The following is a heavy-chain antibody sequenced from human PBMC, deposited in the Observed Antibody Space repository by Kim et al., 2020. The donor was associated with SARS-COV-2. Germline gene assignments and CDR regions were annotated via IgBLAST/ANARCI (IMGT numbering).Heavy chain of an antibody. Sequence: SVKVSCKASGGTFSSYAISWVRQAPGQGLEWMGGIIPIFGTANYAQKFQGRVTITADESTSTAYMELSSLRSEDTAVYYCASQEYSYGYFAAWGQGTLVTVSS. CDR3: ASQEYSYGYFAA. CDR1: GGTFSSYA. D-gene: IGHD5-18*01. J-gene: IGHJ5*02. V-gene: IGHV1-69*13. CDR2: IIPIFGTA.